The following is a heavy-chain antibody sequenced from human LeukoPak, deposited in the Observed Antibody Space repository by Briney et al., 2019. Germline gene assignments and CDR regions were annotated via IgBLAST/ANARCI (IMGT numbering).Heavy chain of an antibody. CDR1: GFTFSSYG. V-gene: IGHV3-30*02. Sequence: GGSLRLSCAASGFTFSSYGMHWVRQAPGKGLEWVAFIRYDGSNKYYADSVKGRFTISRDNSKNTLYLQMNSLRAEDTAVYYCAKDLATVTPYFDYWGEGTLVTVSS. J-gene: IGHJ4*02. CDR2: IRYDGSNK. CDR3: AKDLATVTPYFDY. D-gene: IGHD4-11*01.